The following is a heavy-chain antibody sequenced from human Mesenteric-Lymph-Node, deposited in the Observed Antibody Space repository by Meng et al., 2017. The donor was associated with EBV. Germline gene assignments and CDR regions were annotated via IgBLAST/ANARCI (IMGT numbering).Heavy chain of an antibody. CDR1: GDSFSTYA. D-gene: IGHD5-24*01. V-gene: IGHV1-69*01. CDR3: ARDRDAYNYYFDY. J-gene: IGHJ4*02. CDR2: IIPLFGPP. Sequence: VHLVQSWAEVKQPGSSVKVSCKTSGDSFSTYAITWVRQAPGQGPEWMGGIIPLFGPPNYAQKFQGRVTIIADESTNTAYMELSSLRSEDTAVYYCARDRDAYNYYFDYWGQGTLVTVSS.